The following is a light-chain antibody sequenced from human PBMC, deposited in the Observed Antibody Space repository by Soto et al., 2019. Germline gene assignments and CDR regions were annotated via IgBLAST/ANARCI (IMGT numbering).Light chain of an antibody. CDR3: QHYNNWPSWT. CDR1: QSVSNS. Sequence: EIVMTQSPATLSVSPGERATLSCRASQSVSNSLAWYQQKPGQAPRLLIYGASTRATGIPARFSGSGSGTEFTLTISSLQSEDFAVYYCQHYNNWPSWTFGQGTKVEIK. V-gene: IGKV3-15*01. CDR2: GAS. J-gene: IGKJ1*01.